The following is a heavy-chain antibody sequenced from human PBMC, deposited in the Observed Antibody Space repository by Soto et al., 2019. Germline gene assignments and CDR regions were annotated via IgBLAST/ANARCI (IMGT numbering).Heavy chain of an antibody. Sequence: EVQLLESGGGLVQPGGSLRLSCAASGFTFSSYAMSWVRQAPGKGLEWVSTISGSGGNAYYADSVKGRFTISRDNSKNTLHLQMNILRADDTAVYYCTKDGASGSYPPYYYYGMDVWGQGTTVTVSS. CDR3: TKDGASGSYPPYYYYGMDV. V-gene: IGHV3-23*01. CDR2: ISGSGGNA. CDR1: GFTFSSYA. J-gene: IGHJ6*02. D-gene: IGHD1-26*01.